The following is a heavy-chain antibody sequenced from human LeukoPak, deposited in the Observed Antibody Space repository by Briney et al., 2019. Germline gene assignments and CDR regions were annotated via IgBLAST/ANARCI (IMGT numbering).Heavy chain of an antibody. CDR2: ISSTSSYI. V-gene: IGHV3-21*01. CDR3: AREVSNYYGSGSYFAD. Sequence: PGGSLRLSCAASGSTFSTYIMNWVRQTPGKGLEWVSSISSTSSYIYYADSVKGRFTISRDNAKNSLYLQMNSLRAEDTAVYYCAREVSNYYGSGSYFADWGQGTLVTVSS. J-gene: IGHJ4*02. CDR1: GSTFSTYI. D-gene: IGHD3-10*01.